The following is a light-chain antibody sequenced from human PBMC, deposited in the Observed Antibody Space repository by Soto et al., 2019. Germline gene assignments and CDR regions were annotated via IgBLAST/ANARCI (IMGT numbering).Light chain of an antibody. CDR1: QSISSW. V-gene: IGKV1-5*03. CDR3: LLDFRYFWA. J-gene: IGKJ1*01. Sequence: DIQMTQSPSTLSASVGDRVTITCRASQSISSWLAWYQQKPGKAPKLLIYKASNLQSGVPSRFSGSGSGTDFTPTISSLQPEDFATYYCLLDFRYFWAFGQGTKVDI. CDR2: KAS.